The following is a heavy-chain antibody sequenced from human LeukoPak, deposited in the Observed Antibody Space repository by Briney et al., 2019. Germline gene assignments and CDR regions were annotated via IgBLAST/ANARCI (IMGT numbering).Heavy chain of an antibody. D-gene: IGHD3-22*01. V-gene: IGHV3-49*03. CDR2: IRSKTYGGTT. CDR3: TREEDYYDSSGYIDY. CDR1: GFTFGDYT. Sequence: PGGSLRLSCTASGFTFGDYTMSWFRQAPGKGLEWVGFIRSKTYGGTTEYAASVKGRFTISRDDSKNIAYLQMNSLKSEDTAVYYCTREEDYYDSSGYIDYWGQGTLVTVSS. J-gene: IGHJ4*02.